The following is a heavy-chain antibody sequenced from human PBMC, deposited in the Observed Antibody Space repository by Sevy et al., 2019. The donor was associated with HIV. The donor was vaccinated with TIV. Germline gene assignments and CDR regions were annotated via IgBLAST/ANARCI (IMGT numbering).Heavy chain of an antibody. D-gene: IGHD6-19*01. Sequence: GESLKISCAASGFTFSSYSMNWVRQAPRKGLEWVTYISRTSYTIYYADSVKGRFTISRDNAKNSLYLQMNSLRAEDTAVYYCARGPPYSSGWYGIDYWGQGTLVTVSS. J-gene: IGHJ4*02. CDR2: ISRTSYTI. V-gene: IGHV3-48*01. CDR1: GFTFSSYS. CDR3: ARGPPYSSGWYGIDY.